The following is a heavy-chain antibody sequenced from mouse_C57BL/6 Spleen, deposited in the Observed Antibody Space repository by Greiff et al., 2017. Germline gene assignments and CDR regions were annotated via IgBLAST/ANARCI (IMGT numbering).Heavy chain of an antibody. CDR1: GFSINSDCY. J-gene: IGHJ4*01. CDR2: TFYSGIT. V-gene: IGHV3-3*01. CDR3: ARAYYYGSSYDYAMDY. D-gene: IGHD1-1*01. Sequence: ESGPSLVRPSQTLSLTCTVTGFSINSDCYWIWIRQFPGNKLEYIGYTFYSGITYYNPSLESRTYITRDTSKNQFSLKLSSVTTEDTATYYCARAYYYGSSYDYAMDYWGQGTSVTVSS.